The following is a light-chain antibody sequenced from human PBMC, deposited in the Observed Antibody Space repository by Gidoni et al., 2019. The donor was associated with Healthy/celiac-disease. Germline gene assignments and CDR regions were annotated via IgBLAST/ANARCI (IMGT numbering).Light chain of an antibody. Sequence: SSVLTQHAAVSVALGQTVRITCQGDSLRSYYASWYQQKPGQAPVLVIYGKHTRPSGIPGRCSGSSSGNTASLTISGAEAEDEADYYCNSRDSIGNHVVFGGGPKLTVL. J-gene: IGLJ2*01. V-gene: IGLV3-19*01. CDR3: NSRDSIGNHVV. CDR1: SLRSYY. CDR2: GKH.